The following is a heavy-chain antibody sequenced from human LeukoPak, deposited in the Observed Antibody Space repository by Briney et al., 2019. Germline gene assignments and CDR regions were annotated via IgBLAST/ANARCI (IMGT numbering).Heavy chain of an antibody. CDR1: GGSFSGYY. CDR3: ARGRGITIFGVVISPNFDY. D-gene: IGHD3-3*01. V-gene: IGHV4-34*01. Sequence: PSETLSLTXAVYGGSFSGYYWSWIRQPPGKGLEWIGAINHSGSTNYNPSLKSRVTISVDTSKNQFSLKLSSVTAADTAVYYCARGRGITIFGVVISPNFDYWGQGTLVTVSS. CDR2: INHSGST. J-gene: IGHJ4*02.